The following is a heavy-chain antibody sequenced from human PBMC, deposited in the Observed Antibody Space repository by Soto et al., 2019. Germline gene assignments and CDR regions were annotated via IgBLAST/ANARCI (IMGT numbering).Heavy chain of an antibody. J-gene: IGHJ5*02. Sequence: PSETLSLTCAVYGGSFSGCYWSWIRQPPGKGLEWIGEINHSGSTNYNPSLKSRVTISVDTSKNQFSLKLSSVTAADTAVYYCARGRHTIAAAGTGFDPWGQGTLVTVSS. D-gene: IGHD6-13*01. CDR1: GGSFSGCY. CDR2: INHSGST. CDR3: ARGRHTIAAAGTGFDP. V-gene: IGHV4-34*01.